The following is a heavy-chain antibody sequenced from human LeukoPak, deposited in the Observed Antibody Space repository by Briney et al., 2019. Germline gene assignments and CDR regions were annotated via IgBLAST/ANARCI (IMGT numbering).Heavy chain of an antibody. CDR2: IYYNGRT. J-gene: IGHJ3*02. CDR1: GDSINNNNYY. D-gene: IGHD3-3*01. CDR3: ARITARAIFGEIMHGFDI. V-gene: IGHV4-39*01. Sequence: SETLSLTCTVSGDSINNNNYYWGWVRQPPGKGLEWIGNIYYNGRTYYSPSLKSRGTISVDTSNNQFSLRLSSVPAADTAVYYCARITARAIFGEIMHGFDIWGQGTPVTVSS.